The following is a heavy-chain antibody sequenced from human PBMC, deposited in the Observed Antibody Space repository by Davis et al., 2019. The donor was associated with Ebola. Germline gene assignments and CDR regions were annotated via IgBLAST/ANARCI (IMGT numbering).Heavy chain of an antibody. V-gene: IGHV3-74*01. J-gene: IGHJ5*02. CDR1: GFTFSSYW. CDR3: ARVQGPSWFDP. CDR2: INSDGSST. Sequence: GESLKISCAASGFTFSSYWMHWVRQAPGKGLVWVSRINSDGSSTSYADSVKGRFTISRDNAKNTLYLQMNSLRAEDTAVYYCARVQGPSWFDPWGQGTLVTVSS.